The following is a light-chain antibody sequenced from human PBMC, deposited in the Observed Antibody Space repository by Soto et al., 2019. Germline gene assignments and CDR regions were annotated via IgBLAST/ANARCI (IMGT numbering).Light chain of an antibody. CDR2: AAS. CDR1: RGISNY. Sequence: DIQMTQSPSSLSASVGDRVTITCRASRGISNYLAWYQQKTGKVPKLLIYAASTLQSGVPSRFSGSGYGKNFSFTISSLQPEDVATYYCQKYNSALTFGGGTKVDIK. CDR3: QKYNSALT. V-gene: IGKV1-27*01. J-gene: IGKJ4*01.